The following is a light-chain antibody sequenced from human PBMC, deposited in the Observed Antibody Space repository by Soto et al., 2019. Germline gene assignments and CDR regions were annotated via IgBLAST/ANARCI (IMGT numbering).Light chain of an antibody. Sequence: EIVLTQSPGTLSLSPGERATLSCMASQSVSSTYLAWYQQKPGQAPRLLIYGASSRATGIPDRFSGGASGTDFTHTISRLEPEDFAVYYCQQYGSSPWTFGLGTKVDIK. V-gene: IGKV3-20*01. CDR3: QQYGSSPWT. CDR2: GAS. J-gene: IGKJ1*01. CDR1: QSVSSTY.